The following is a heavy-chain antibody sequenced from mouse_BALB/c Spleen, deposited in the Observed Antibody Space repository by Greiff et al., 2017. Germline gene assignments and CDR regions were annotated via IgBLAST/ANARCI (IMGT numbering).Heavy chain of an antibody. CDR2: ISSGGST. V-gene: IGHV5-6-5*01. CDR1: GFTFSSYA. D-gene: IGHD2-3*01. Sequence: EVMLVESGGGLVKPGGSLKLSCAASGFTFSSYAMSWVRQTPEKRLEWVASISSGGSTYYPDSVKGRFTISRDNARNILYLQMSSLRSEDTAMYYCARHDGSHFDYWGQGTTLTVSS. CDR3: ARHDGSHFDY. J-gene: IGHJ2*01.